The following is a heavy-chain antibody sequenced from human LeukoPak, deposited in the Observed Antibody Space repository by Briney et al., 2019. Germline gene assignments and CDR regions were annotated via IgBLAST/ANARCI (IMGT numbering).Heavy chain of an antibody. CDR2: INPNSGGT. J-gene: IGHJ4*02. CDR1: GYTFTGYY. D-gene: IGHD1-26*01. V-gene: IGHV1-2*06. CDR3: ARENRESGSYDY. Sequence: ASVKVSCKASGYTFTGYYMHWVRQAPGQGLEWMGRINPNSGGTNYAQKFQGRVTMTRDTSISTAYMELSRLRSDDTAVYYCARENRESGSYDYWGQGTLVTVSS.